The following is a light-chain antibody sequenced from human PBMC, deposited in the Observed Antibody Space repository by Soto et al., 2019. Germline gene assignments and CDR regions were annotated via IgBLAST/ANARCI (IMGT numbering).Light chain of an antibody. CDR2: GAS. CDR1: QSFSSSY. V-gene: IGKV3-20*01. Sequence: EIVLTQSPGTLSLSPGERATLSCRASQSFSSSYLAWYQQKPGQAPRLLIYGASSRATGIPDRFSGSGSGTDFTLTISRLEPADFVVYYCQQYGSSPLTFGGGTKVEVK. J-gene: IGKJ4*01. CDR3: QQYGSSPLT.